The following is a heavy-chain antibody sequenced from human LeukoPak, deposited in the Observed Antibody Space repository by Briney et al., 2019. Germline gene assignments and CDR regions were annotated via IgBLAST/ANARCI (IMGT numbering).Heavy chain of an antibody. V-gene: IGHV3-21*01. CDR3: ARGIAVAGKGAFDY. CDR1: GFTFSSYS. D-gene: IGHD6-19*01. CDR2: SSSSSSYI. J-gene: IGHJ4*02. Sequence: PGGSLRLSCAASGFTFSSYSMNWVRQAPGKGLEWVSSSSSSSSYIYYADSVKGRFTISRDNAKNSLYLQMNSLRAEDTAVYYCARGIAVAGKGAFDYWGQGTLVTVSS.